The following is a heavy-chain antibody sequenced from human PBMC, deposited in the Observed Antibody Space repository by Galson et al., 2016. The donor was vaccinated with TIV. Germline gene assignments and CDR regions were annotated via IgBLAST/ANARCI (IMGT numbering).Heavy chain of an antibody. CDR1: GASISNDGYY. V-gene: IGHV4-31*03. Sequence: LSLTCNVSGASISNDGYYWTWIRQASGKGLEWIGNVYNRGSTSYNPSLKSRVAISVDTATNQFSLRLNSVTAADTAVYFCARWTDSGSYYDYFHHWGQGTQVTVS. CDR2: VYNRGST. CDR3: ARWTDSGSYYDYFHH. D-gene: IGHD1-26*01. J-gene: IGHJ1*01.